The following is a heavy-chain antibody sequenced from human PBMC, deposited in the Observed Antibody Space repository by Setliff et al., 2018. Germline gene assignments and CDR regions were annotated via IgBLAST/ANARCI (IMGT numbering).Heavy chain of an antibody. Sequence: GSLRLSCAASGFTFSDSYMSWIRQAPGKGPEWVSFISSSSSYTIYADSVKGRFTVSRDNAKNSLHLQMNSLRAEDTAVYYCARWGYSYGPFDYWGQGTLVTVSS. V-gene: IGHV3-11*06. J-gene: IGHJ4*02. D-gene: IGHD5-18*01. CDR3: ARWGYSYGPFDY. CDR1: GFTFSDSY. CDR2: ISSSSSYT.